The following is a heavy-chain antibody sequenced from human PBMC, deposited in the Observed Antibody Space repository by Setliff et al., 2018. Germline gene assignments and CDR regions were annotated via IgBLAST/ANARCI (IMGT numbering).Heavy chain of an antibody. D-gene: IGHD5-18*01. V-gene: IGHV4-38-2*01. Sequence: SETLSLTCAVSGYSISSGYYWAWIRQPPEKGLEWIGSIYRTGNTHYNPSLKSRVTIPLDTSKNQFTLKLTSVTAADTAIYFCTKDEGYNYGPSSHWGGGTLVTVSS. CDR3: TKDEGYNYGPSSH. CDR1: GYSISSGYY. J-gene: IGHJ1*01. CDR2: IYRTGNT.